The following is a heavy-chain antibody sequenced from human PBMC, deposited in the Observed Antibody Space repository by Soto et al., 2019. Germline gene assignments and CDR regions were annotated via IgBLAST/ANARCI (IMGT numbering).Heavy chain of an antibody. J-gene: IGHJ4*02. CDR2: ISSSSSYI. CDR3: ARDRRGRYSPEDY. Sequence: GSLILSCAASGFTFSSYSMNWVRQAPGKGLEWVSSISSSSSYIYYADSVKGRFTISRDNAKNSLYLQMNSLRAEDTAVYYCARDRRGRYSPEDYWGQGTLVTVSS. V-gene: IGHV3-21*01. D-gene: IGHD2-15*01. CDR1: GFTFSSYS.